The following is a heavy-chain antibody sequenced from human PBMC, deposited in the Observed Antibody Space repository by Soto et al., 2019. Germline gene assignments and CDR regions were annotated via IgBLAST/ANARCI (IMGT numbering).Heavy chain of an antibody. Sequence: EVQLLESGGHLVQPGGSLTLTCVGSGFTFSGYTINWVRQAPGKGLEWVSGMFDSDRIWYADSVKGRFTISRDNSQNSVFLQMNSLRDEDTGVYYCAKDRQPDAFWTFDYWGQGALVTVSS. CDR3: AKDRQPDAFWTFDY. J-gene: IGHJ4*02. CDR2: MFDSDRI. V-gene: IGHV3-23*01. CDR1: GFTFSGYT. D-gene: IGHD3-3*01.